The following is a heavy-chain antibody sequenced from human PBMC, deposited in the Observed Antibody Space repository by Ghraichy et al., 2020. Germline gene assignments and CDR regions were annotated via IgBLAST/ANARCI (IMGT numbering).Heavy chain of an antibody. CDR2: IYYSGST. D-gene: IGHD3-10*01. Sequence: SETLSLTCTVSGGSISSYYWSWIRQPPGKGLEWIGYIYYSGSTNYNPSLKSRVTISVDTSKNQFSLKLTSVTAADTAVYYCARDRGSWAYYFDYWGQGTLVTVSS. J-gene: IGHJ4*02. CDR3: ARDRGSWAYYFDY. CDR1: GGSISSYY. V-gene: IGHV4-59*01.